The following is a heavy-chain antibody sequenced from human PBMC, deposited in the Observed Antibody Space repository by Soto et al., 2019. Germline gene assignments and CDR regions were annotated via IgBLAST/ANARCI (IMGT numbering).Heavy chain of an antibody. Sequence: QVQLVQSGAEVKKPGASVKVSCKASGYNFTSYGISWVRQAPGQGLEWMGWISTYNGNTNSAQKFQGRVTMTTDTSTSIAYMELRGLRSDDTAVYYCARDYSYGIFGYWGQGTLVTVSS. CDR2: ISTYNGNT. V-gene: IGHV1-18*01. CDR3: ARDYSYGIFGY. J-gene: IGHJ4*02. D-gene: IGHD5-18*01. CDR1: GYNFTSYG.